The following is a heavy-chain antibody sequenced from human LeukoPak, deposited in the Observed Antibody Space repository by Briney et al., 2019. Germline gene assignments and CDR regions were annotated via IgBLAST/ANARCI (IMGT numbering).Heavy chain of an antibody. J-gene: IGHJ4*02. CDR1: GGSISSYY. CDR2: IYGSGNT. CDR3: ARHAPFPEYYFDS. V-gene: IGHV4-59*08. Sequence: SETLSLTCTVSGGSISSYYWSWIRQPPGKGLEWIGYIYGSGNTNYNPSLKSRVTISGDTSKNQFSLKLRSVTAADTAVYYCARHAPFPEYYFDSWGQGTLVTVSS. D-gene: IGHD1-14*01.